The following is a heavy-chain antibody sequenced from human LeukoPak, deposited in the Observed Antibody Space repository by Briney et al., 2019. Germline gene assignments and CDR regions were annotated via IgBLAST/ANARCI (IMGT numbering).Heavy chain of an antibody. CDR2: ISSDGSHT. J-gene: IGHJ6*03. CDR3: VKGPDYYGSGSYLWYMDV. D-gene: IGHD3-10*01. V-gene: IGHV3-74*01. CDR1: GFTFSSHW. Sequence: SGGSLRLSCAASGFTFSSHWMHWVRQAPGKGLVWVSRISSDGSHTFHADSVKGRFAMSRDNAKNTLYLQMNSLRAEDTAVYYCVKGPDYYGSGSYLWYMDVWGKGTTVIISS.